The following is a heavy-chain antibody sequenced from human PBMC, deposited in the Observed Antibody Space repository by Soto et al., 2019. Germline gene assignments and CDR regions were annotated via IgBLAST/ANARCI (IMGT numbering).Heavy chain of an antibody. Sequence: EVQLVESGGGLVKPGGSLRLSCTSSTFNFNEYTMHWVRQAPGKGLEWVSSISSISDYIYYADSLKGRFIISRDNAENSLYLQMTSLRAEDTAVYYCAGWSYSSTWYPNFWGQGALVTVSS. CDR1: TFNFNEYT. D-gene: IGHD6-13*01. CDR3: AGWSYSSTWYPNF. J-gene: IGHJ4*02. CDR2: ISSISDYI. V-gene: IGHV3-21*02.